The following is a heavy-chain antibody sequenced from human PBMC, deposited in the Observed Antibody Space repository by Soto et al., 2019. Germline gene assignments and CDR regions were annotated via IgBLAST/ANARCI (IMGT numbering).Heavy chain of an antibody. J-gene: IGHJ4*02. CDR2: NSHTGPT. V-gene: IGHV4-59*08. CDR1: GGSIDTYY. CDR3: ARLIRGAAAAFDS. Sequence: QVQLQESGPGLVKPSETLSLTCTVSGGSIDTYYWSWIRQPPGKGLEYIGYNSHTGPTDSKTSLTSRVTLSIDTSKNQFSLNLSSVPASDTASYYCARLIRGAAAAFDSWGQGTLVTVSS. D-gene: IGHD6-25*01.